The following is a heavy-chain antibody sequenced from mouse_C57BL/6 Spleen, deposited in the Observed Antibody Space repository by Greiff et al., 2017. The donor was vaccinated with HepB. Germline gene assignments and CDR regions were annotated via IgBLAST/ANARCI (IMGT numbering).Heavy chain of an antibody. CDR3: ARHPYFDY. CDR2: IDPSDSYT. J-gene: IGHJ2*01. CDR1: GYTFTSYW. Sequence: VQLQQPGAELVKPGASVKLSCKASGYTFTSYWMHWVKQRPGRGLEWIGEIDPSDSYTNYNQKFKGKSTLTVDKSSSTAYMQLSSLTSEDSAVYDCARHPYFDYWGQGTTLTVSS. V-gene: IGHV1-69*01.